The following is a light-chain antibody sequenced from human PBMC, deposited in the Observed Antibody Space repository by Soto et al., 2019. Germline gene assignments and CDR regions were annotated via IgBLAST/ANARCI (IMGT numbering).Light chain of an antibody. CDR2: DAS. CDR3: QQYNSYSPRLT. V-gene: IGKV1-5*01. J-gene: IGKJ4*01. Sequence: DIQMTQSPPTLSASVGDRVTITCRASQSISGWLAWYQQKPGKAPKLLIYDASNLEGGVPSRFSGTGSGTEFTLTISSLQPDDFATYYCQQYNSYSPRLTFGGGTKVDIK. CDR1: QSISGW.